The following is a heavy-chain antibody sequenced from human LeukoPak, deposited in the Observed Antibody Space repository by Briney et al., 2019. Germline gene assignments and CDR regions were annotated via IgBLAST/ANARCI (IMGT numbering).Heavy chain of an antibody. Sequence: GGSLRLSCAASGFTFSTYGMHWVRQAPGKGLEWVAVIWYDGSNKYYADSVKGRFTISRDNSKNTLCLQMNSLRAEDTAMYYCARDFTLYGSFSWFDYWGQGTLVTVSS. CDR2: IWYDGSNK. J-gene: IGHJ4*02. D-gene: IGHD6-6*01. CDR1: GFTFSTYG. V-gene: IGHV3-33*01. CDR3: ARDFTLYGSFSWFDY.